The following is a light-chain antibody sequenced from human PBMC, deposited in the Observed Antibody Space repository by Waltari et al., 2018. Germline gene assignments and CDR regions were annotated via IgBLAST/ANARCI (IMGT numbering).Light chain of an antibody. CDR1: SLGHKT. V-gene: IGLV3-21*01. Sequence: YVLTQPPSVAVAPGQTATISCGGVSLGHKTVNWYQQRPGQAPVVVTYFDSVRPSGIPERFSGANSGDTATLTITGVEAGDEADYYCQVWDSSSANMLFGGGTKVTVL. CDR2: FDS. J-gene: IGLJ3*02. CDR3: QVWDSSSANML.